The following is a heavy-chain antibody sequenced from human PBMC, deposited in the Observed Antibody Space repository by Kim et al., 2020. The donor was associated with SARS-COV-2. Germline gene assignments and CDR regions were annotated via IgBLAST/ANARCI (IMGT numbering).Heavy chain of an antibody. J-gene: IGHJ3*02. Sequence: GGSLRLSCAAAGFTFSNAWMSWVRQAPGKGLEWVGRIKSKTDGGTTDYAAPVKGRFTISRDDSKNTLYLQMNSLKTEDTAVYYCTTERPQLWFGELLNRDDAFDIWGQGTMVTVSS. CDR3: TTERPQLWFGELLNRDDAFDI. CDR1: GFTFSNAW. V-gene: IGHV3-15*01. CDR2: IKSKTDGGTT. D-gene: IGHD3-10*01.